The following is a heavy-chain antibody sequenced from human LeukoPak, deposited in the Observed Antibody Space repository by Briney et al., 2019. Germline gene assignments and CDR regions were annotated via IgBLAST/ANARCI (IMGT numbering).Heavy chain of an antibody. CDR2: LSSGGSMI. Sequence: PGGFLRLSCVASGFTFSDYYINWIRQAPGMGLEWIAYLSSGGSMIYYADSVKGRFAISRDNAKNSVYLQMNSLRAKDTALYYCARKIYGSDNYIDYWGQGTLVTVSS. J-gene: IGHJ4*02. D-gene: IGHD3-10*01. V-gene: IGHV3-11*01. CDR1: GFTFSDYY. CDR3: ARKIYGSDNYIDY.